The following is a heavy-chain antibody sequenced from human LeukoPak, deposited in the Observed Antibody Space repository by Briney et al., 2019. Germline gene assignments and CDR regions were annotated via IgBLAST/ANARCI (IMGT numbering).Heavy chain of an antibody. CDR1: GGSISSSSYY. CDR2: MYYSGST. V-gene: IGHV4-39*07. J-gene: IGHJ3*01. CDR3: AKPSNYYGSATDAFDF. D-gene: IGHD3-10*01. Sequence: SETLSLTCTVSGGSISSSSYYWGWIRQPPGKGLEWIGSMYYSGSTYYNPSLKSRVTISVDTSKNHFSLKLNSVTAADTAVYYCAKPSNYYGSATDAFDFWGQGTMVTVSS.